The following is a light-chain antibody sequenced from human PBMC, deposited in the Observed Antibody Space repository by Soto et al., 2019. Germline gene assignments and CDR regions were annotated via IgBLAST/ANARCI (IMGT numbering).Light chain of an antibody. J-gene: IGKJ1*01. V-gene: IGKV4-1*01. CDR2: WAS. CDR3: HQYFTTPRT. CDR1: QSVLYSSDNKNH. Sequence: DIVMTQSPDSLAVSLGERATINCKSSQSVLYSSDNKNHLAWYQQKPGQPPKLLISWASTRESGVPDRFSGSGSGTDFTLTVSSLQAEDVAVYYCHQYFTTPRTFGQGTKVDIK.